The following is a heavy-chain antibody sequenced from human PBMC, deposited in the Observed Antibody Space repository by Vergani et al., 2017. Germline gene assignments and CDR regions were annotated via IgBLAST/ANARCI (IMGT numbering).Heavy chain of an antibody. D-gene: IGHD3-22*01. CDR3: ARLSYDTTPYLQGGYDC. V-gene: IGHV3-23*01. CDR1: GSTFSACP. J-gene: IGHJ4*02. CDR2: ISARYPST. Sequence: EVQLLQSGGGVIQPGGSVRLSCAASGSTFSACPMTWVRKAPGKGLEWVSAISARYPSTYYADSVKGRFTISRDNSKNMLYLQMNSLRAEDTAVYYCARLSYDTTPYLQGGYDCWGQGTLVSVSS.